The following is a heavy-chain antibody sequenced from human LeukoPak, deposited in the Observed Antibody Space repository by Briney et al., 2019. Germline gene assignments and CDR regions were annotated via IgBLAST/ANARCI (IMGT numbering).Heavy chain of an antibody. CDR2: IKQDGSET. Sequence: EGSLRLCCATSGFTFSTYWMSWVRQAPGKGLEWVANIKQDGSETYYADSVKGRFTIFRDNAKNSLYLQMDSLRVEDTAVCYCANGDGFDYWGQGTLVIVSS. CDR1: GFTFSTYW. J-gene: IGHJ4*02. CDR3: ANGDGFDY. D-gene: IGHD5-24*01. V-gene: IGHV3-7*01.